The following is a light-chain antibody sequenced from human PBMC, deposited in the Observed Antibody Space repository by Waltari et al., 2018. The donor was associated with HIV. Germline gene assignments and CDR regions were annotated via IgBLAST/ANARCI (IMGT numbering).Light chain of an antibody. J-gene: IGLJ2*01. CDR1: STDVGSYTS. CDR2: EVS. CDR3: SSYTSSSTVV. V-gene: IGLV2-14*01. Sequence: QSALTQPAPGSGSPGQPIPISCTGTSTDVGSYTSVSWYQQHPAKAPKLRIYEVSTRPSGVSNRFSGSKSGNTASLTISGLQAEVEADYYCSSYTSSSTVVFGGGTKLTVL.